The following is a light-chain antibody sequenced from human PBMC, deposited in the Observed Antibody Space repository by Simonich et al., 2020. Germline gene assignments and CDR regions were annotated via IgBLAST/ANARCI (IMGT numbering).Light chain of an antibody. CDR3: SSYTSSSTFV. J-gene: IGLJ2*01. CDR1: GSDFGGYNY. CDR2: DVS. Sequence: QSALTQPASVSGSPGQSITISCTGTGSDFGGYNYVSWYQQHPGKAPKLMIYDVSKRPSGVSNRFSGSKSGNTASLTISGLQAEDEADYYCSSYTSSSTFVFGGGTKLTVL. V-gene: IGLV2-14*01.